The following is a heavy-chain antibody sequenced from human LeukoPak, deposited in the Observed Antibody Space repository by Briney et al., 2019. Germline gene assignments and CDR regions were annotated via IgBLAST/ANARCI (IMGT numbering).Heavy chain of an antibody. J-gene: IGHJ4*02. Sequence: SETLSLTCTVSGGSISGYYWSWIRQPPGKGLEWIGYIYYSGSTNYNPSLKSRVTISLDTSKNQSSLKLSSVTAADTAVYYCARTSSSYSDSWGQGTLVTVSS. V-gene: IGHV4-59*01. CDR3: ARTSSSYSDS. CDR2: IYYSGST. CDR1: GGSISGYY. D-gene: IGHD3-22*01.